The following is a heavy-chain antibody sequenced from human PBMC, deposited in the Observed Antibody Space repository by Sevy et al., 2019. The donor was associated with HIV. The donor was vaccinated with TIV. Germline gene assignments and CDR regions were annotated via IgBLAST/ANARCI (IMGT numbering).Heavy chain of an antibody. CDR3: ARDLEFYDYGDYGPAFMPDY. D-gene: IGHD4-17*01. CDR1: GFTFSTYG. J-gene: IGHJ4*02. CDR2: IWFDESNT. Sequence: GGSLRLSCAASGFTFSTYGMHWVRQAPGKGLEWVAVIWFDESNTYYADSVKGRFTISRDIAKNTLHLQMNSLSAEDKAVYYCARDLEFYDYGDYGPAFMPDYWGQGTLVTVSS. V-gene: IGHV3-33*08.